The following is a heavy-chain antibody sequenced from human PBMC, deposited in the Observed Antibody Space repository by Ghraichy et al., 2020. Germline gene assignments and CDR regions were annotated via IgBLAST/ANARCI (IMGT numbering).Heavy chain of an antibody. V-gene: IGHV3-23*01. J-gene: IGHJ4*02. Sequence: GGSLRLSCAASGFTFSSYAMSWVRQAPGKGLEWVSAISGSGGSTYYADSVKGRFTISRDNSKNTLYLQMNSLRAEDTAVYYCAKDRSQGKVIAVSFDYWGQGTLVTVSS. CDR3: AKDRSQGKVIAVSFDY. CDR2: ISGSGGST. CDR1: GFTFSSYA. D-gene: IGHD6-19*01.